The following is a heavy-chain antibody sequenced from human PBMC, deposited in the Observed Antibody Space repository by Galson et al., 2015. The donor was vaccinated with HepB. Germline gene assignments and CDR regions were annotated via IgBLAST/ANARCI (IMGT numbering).Heavy chain of an antibody. CDR2: IIPIFGTA. CDR1: GGTFSSYA. Sequence: SVKVSCKASGGTFSSYAISWVRQAPGQGLEWMGGIIPIFGTANYAQKFQGRVTITADKSTSTAYMELSSLRSEDTAVYYCARDLTPTHPLPLYYYYYYGMDVWGQGTTVTVSS. D-gene: IGHD1-14*01. V-gene: IGHV1-69*06. J-gene: IGHJ6*02. CDR3: ARDLTPTHPLPLYYYYYYGMDV.